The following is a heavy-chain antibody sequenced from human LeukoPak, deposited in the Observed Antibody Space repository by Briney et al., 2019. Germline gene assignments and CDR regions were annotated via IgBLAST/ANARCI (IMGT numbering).Heavy chain of an antibody. V-gene: IGHV3-23*01. CDR3: AKVPMIVVVTPLFDH. J-gene: IGHJ4*02. Sequence: GGSLRLSCAASGLTFSSYAMSWVRQAPGKGLEWVSAISGSGGSTYYADSVKGRFTISRDNSKNQLYLQMTSQRAEDRAVYYCAKVPMIVVVTPLFDHWGQGTLVTVSS. D-gene: IGHD3-22*01. CDR1: GLTFSSYA. CDR2: ISGSGGST.